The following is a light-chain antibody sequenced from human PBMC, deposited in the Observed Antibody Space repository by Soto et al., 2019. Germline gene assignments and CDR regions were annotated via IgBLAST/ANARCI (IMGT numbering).Light chain of an antibody. CDR3: SSYTSSSTLYV. V-gene: IGLV2-14*01. J-gene: IGLJ1*01. CDR1: SSDVGGYNY. CDR2: EVT. Sequence: QSALTQPASVSGSPGQSITISCTGTSSDVGGYNYVCWYKQHPGKAPQLMICEVTKRPSGVSDRLSGSKSGNTASLTISGLQAEDEADYYCSSYTSSSTLYVFGTGTKVTVL.